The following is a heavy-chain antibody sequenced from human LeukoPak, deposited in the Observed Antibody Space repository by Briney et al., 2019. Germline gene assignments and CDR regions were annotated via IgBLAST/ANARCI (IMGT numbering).Heavy chain of an antibody. Sequence: GGSLRLSCAASGFTFDEYGMSWVRHATGKGLEWVSGINWNGGSTGYADSVKGRFTISRDNAKNSLYLQMNSLRAEDTALYYCAREGGSGSYFAYYYYMDVWGKGTTVTVSS. CDR1: GFTFDEYG. V-gene: IGHV3-20*04. J-gene: IGHJ6*03. D-gene: IGHD3-10*01. CDR2: INWNGGST. CDR3: AREGGSGSYFAYYYYMDV.